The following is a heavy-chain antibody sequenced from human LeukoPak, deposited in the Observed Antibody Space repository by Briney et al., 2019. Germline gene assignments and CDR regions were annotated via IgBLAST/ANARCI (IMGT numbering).Heavy chain of an antibody. J-gene: IGHJ6*04. V-gene: IGHV3-48*01. CDR2: IDSGSNNI. D-gene: IGHD3-10*02. CDR3: AELGITMIGGV. Sequence: GGSLRLSCAASGFTFSTYSMNWVRQAPGKGLEWVSDIDSGSNNIHYADSVKGRFTISRDDAKNSLYLQINSLRAEDTAVYYCAELGITMIGGVWGKGTTVTISS. CDR1: GFTFSTYS.